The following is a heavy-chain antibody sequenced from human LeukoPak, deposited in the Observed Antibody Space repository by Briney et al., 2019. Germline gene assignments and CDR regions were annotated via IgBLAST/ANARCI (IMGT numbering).Heavy chain of an antibody. CDR3: ARFPGFLIDY. CDR2: ISDNGNT. J-gene: IGHJ4*02. V-gene: IGHV1-18*01. D-gene: IGHD2/OR15-2a*01. CDR1: GYACTTYG. Sequence: ASVRLSCTAAGYACTTYGRSWVRKAPGHGLEWMGWISDNGNTDYAQKFQGRVTMTTDTSTSTAYMELRSLRSDDTAVYYCARFPGFLIDYWGQGTLVTVPS.